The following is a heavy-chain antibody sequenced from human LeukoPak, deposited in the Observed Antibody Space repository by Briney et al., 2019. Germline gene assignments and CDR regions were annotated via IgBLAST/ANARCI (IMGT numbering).Heavy chain of an antibody. V-gene: IGHV3-30*02. J-gene: IGHJ4*02. CDR3: ARDNGGPDDY. CDR2: IRYDGSNK. Sequence: PGGSLRLSCAASGFTFSSYGMHWVRQTPGKGLEWVAFIRYDGSNKYYADSVKGRFTISRDNSKNTLYLQMNSLRAEDTAVYYCARDNGGPDDYWGQGTLVTVSS. D-gene: IGHD3-16*01. CDR1: GFTFSSYG.